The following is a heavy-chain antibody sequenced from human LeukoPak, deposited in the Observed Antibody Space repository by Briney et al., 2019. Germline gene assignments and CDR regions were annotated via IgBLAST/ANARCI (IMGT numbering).Heavy chain of an antibody. V-gene: IGHV4-59*12. D-gene: IGHD4-23*01. J-gene: IGHJ3*02. CDR1: GAFISGYY. Sequence: SETLSLTCTVSGAFISGYYWSWIRQPPGKGLEWIGYITHTGTTDYNPSLKSRVTISVDTSKNQFSLKLSSVTAADTAVYYCARDSAHDYGGKPLIGAFDIWGQGTMVTVSS. CDR3: ARDSAHDYGGKPLIGAFDI. CDR2: ITHTGTT.